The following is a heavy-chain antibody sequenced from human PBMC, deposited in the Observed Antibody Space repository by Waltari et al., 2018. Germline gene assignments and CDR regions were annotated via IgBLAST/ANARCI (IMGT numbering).Heavy chain of an antibody. CDR2: IYYSGST. CDR1: GGSISSSSYY. CDR3: ARRIAAAGTHALDI. Sequence: QLQLQESGPGLVKPSETLSLTCTVSGGSISSSSYYWGWIRQPPGKGLEWIGSIYYSGSTYYNPSLKSRVTISGDTSKNQFSLKLRSVTAADTAVYYCARRIAAAGTHALDIWGQGTMVTVSS. D-gene: IGHD6-13*01. V-gene: IGHV4-39*07. J-gene: IGHJ3*02.